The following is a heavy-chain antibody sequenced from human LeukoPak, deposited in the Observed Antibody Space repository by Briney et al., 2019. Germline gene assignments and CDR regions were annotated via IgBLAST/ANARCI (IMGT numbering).Heavy chain of an antibody. CDR3: AKDIDPSGIVVVHIDY. D-gene: IGHD3-22*01. Sequence: GGSLRLSCAASGFTFSSYSMNWVRQAPGKGLEWVSSISSSSSYIYYADSVKGRFTISRDNSKNSLYLQMNSLRTEDTALYYCAKDIDPSGIVVVHIDYCGQGTLVTVSS. V-gene: IGHV3-21*04. CDR2: ISSSSSYI. CDR1: GFTFSSYS. J-gene: IGHJ4*02.